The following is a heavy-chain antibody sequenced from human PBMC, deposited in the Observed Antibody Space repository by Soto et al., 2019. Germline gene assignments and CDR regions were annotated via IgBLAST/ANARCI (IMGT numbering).Heavy chain of an antibody. CDR2: IYYSGST. CDR1: GGSVSSGSYY. CDR3: ARELYSGSSFDY. J-gene: IGHJ4*02. V-gene: IGHV4-61*01. Sequence: SETLSLTCTVSGGSVSSGSYYWSWIRQPPGKGLEWIGYIYYSGSTNYNPSLKSRVTISVDTSKNQFSLKLSSVTAADTAVYYCARELYSGSSFDYWGQGTLVTVSS. D-gene: IGHD1-26*01.